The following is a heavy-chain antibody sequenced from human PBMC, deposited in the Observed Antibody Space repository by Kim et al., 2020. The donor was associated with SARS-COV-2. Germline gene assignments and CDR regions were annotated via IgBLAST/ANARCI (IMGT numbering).Heavy chain of an antibody. CDR2: IFYSGNN. Sequence: SETLSLTCTVSGGSISSFHWGWVRQAPGMGLEWIGHIFYSGNNDKNPSLQSRVSLSIDPSNNQFSLTVISATAADTAVYYCARWHSSSPGFFDFWGQG. V-gene: IGHV4-59*01. CDR1: GGSISSFH. J-gene: IGHJ4*02. D-gene: IGHD3-22*01. CDR3: ARWHSSSPGFFDF.